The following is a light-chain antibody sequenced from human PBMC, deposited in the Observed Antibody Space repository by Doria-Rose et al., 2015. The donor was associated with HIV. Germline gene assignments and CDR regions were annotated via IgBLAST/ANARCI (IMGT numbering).Light chain of an antibody. CDR1: SSNIGNNY. Sequence: QSVLTQPPSVSAAPGQKVTISCSGSSSNIGNNYVSWYQQLPGTAPKLLIYDDNKRPSGIPDRFSGSKSGTSATLGITGLQTGDEADYYRGTWDSNLSGVFGTGTKVTVL. V-gene: IGLV1-51*01. CDR3: GTWDSNLSGV. CDR2: DDN. J-gene: IGLJ1*01.